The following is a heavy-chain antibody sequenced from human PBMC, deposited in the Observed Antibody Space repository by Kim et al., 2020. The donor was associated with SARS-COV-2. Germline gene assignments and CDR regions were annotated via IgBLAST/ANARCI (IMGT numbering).Heavy chain of an antibody. CDR1: GFTFSSYA. CDR3: ARSTFGNYYYGMDV. D-gene: IGHD3-16*01. Sequence: GGSLRLSCAASGFTFSSYAMHWVRQAPGKGLEWVAVISYDGSIKYYADSVKGRFTISRDNSKNTLYLQMNSLRAEDTAVYYCARSTFGNYYYGMDVWGQGTTVTVSS. V-gene: IGHV3-30-3*01. CDR2: ISYDGSIK. J-gene: IGHJ6*02.